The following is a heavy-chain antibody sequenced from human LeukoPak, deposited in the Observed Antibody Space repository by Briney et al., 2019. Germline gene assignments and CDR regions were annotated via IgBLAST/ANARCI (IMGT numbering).Heavy chain of an antibody. J-gene: IGHJ4*02. CDR2: IYYSGST. CDR1: GGSISSSSYY. D-gene: IGHD3-9*01. CDR3: ARHPRLVTSGHFDY. V-gene: IGHV4-39*01. Sequence: SETLSLTCTVSGGSISSSSYYWGWIRQPPGKGLEWIESIYYSGSTYYNPSLKSRVTISVDTSKNQFSLKLSSVTAADTAVYYCARHPRLVTSGHFDYWGQGTLVTVSS.